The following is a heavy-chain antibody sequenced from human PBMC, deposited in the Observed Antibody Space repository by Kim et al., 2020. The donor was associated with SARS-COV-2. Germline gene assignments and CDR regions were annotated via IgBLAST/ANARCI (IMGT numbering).Heavy chain of an antibody. D-gene: IGHD2-21*02. CDR3: ARAPLAYCGGDCTNWFDP. J-gene: IGHJ5*02. Sequence: SVKVSCKASGGTFSSYAISWVRQAPGQGLEWMGGIIPIFGTANYAQKFPGRVTITADESTSTAYMELSSLRSEDMAVYYCARAPLAYCGGDCTNWFDPWGQGTLVTVSS. V-gene: IGHV1-69*13. CDR1: GGTFSSYA. CDR2: IIPIFGTA.